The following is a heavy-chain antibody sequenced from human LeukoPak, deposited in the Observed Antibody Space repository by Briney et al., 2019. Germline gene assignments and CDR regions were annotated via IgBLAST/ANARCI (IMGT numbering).Heavy chain of an antibody. J-gene: IGHJ4*02. CDR3: ARGHSHSSSSVGST. V-gene: IGHV3-11*04. Sequence: PGGSLRLSCAASGFTFSDYYMNWIRQAPGKGLEWVSYISSSSSTIYYADSVKGRFTISRDNAKNSLYLQMNSLRAEDTAVYYCARGHSHSSSSVGSTWGQGTLVTVSS. CDR1: GFTFSDYY. D-gene: IGHD6-6*01. CDR2: ISSSSSTI.